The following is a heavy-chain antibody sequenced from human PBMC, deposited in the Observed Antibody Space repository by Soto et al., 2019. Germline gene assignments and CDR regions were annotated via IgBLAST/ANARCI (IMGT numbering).Heavy chain of an antibody. Sequence: QVQLVESGGGVVQPGRSLRLSCAASGFTFSSYGMHWVRQAPGKGLEWVAVISYDGSNKYYADSVKGRFTISRDNSKNTLYLQMNSLRAEDTAVYYCAKSGLEELFPYYYYYYGMDVWGQGTTVTVSS. CDR3: AKSGLEELFPYYYYYYGMDV. J-gene: IGHJ6*02. D-gene: IGHD3-10*01. V-gene: IGHV3-30*18. CDR2: ISYDGSNK. CDR1: GFTFSSYG.